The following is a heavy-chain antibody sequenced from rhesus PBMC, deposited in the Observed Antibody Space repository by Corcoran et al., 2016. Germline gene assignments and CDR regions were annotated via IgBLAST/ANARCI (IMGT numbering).Heavy chain of an antibody. D-gene: IGHD3-16*01. Sequence: QLQLQESGPGLVKPSETLSVTCAVSGGSISSSYWSWIRQAPGKGLEGSGYIYGSCASPNYNPALKRLVTLSLDTSKIQFSRRLSFVTAADTAVYYCASDPYYYSGSYLHFDYWGQGVLVTVSS. V-gene: IGHV4-169*02. CDR3: ASDPYYYSGSYLHFDY. CDR2: IYGSCASP. J-gene: IGHJ4*01. CDR1: GGSISSSY.